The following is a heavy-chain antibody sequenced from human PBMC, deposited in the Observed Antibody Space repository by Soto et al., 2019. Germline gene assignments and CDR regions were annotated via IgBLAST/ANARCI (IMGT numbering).Heavy chain of an antibody. CDR2: ISGSGGST. V-gene: IGHV3-23*01. Sequence: GGSLRLSCAASGFTFSSYAMSWVRQAPGKGLEWVSAISGSGGSTYFADSVKGRFTISRDNSKNTLYLQMNSLRAEDTAVYYCAISRQKEQQLTRRITMISVGYFQHWGQGTLVTVSS. CDR1: GFTFSSYA. D-gene: IGHD3-22*01. J-gene: IGHJ1*01. CDR3: AISRQKEQQLTRRITMISVGYFQH.